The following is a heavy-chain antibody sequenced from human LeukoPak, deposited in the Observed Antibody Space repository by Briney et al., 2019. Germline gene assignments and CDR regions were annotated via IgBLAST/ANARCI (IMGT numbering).Heavy chain of an antibody. CDR2: IYYSGST. J-gene: IGHJ4*02. D-gene: IGHD4-17*01. CDR1: GGSISSGSYY. CDR3: ARQDMTTVTTLHY. Sequence: PSETLSLTCTVSGGSISSGSYYWGWIRQPRGKGLEWIGSIYYSGSTYYNPSLKSRVTISVDTSKNQFSLKLSSVTAADTAVYYCARQDMTTVTTLHYWGQGTLVTVSS. V-gene: IGHV4-39*01.